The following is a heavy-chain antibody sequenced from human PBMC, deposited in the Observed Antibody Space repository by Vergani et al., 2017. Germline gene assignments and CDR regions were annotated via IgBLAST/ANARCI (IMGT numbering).Heavy chain of an antibody. CDR1: GVTFTSSA. D-gene: IGHD1-26*01. V-gene: IGHV1-58*02. CDR3: AADNGSYRGSGDY. CDR2: IVVGSGNT. J-gene: IGHJ4*02. Sequence: QMQLVQSGPEVKKPGPSVKVSCKASGVTFTSSAMQWVRPARGQRLEWIGWIVVGSGNTNYAQKFQERVTITRDMSTSTAYMELSSLRSEDTAVYYCAADNGSYRGSGDYWGQGTLVTVSS.